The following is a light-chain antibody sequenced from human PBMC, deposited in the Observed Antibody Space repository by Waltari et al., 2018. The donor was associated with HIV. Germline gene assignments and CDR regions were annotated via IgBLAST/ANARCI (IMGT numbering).Light chain of an antibody. J-gene: IGLJ2*01. V-gene: IGLV2-14*03. CDR2: DVS. Sequence: QSALTQPASVSGSPGQSITISCTGTSRDMSGYNSVSWYQQRPGKAPQLMIYDVSNRPSGVSNRVAGSKSGNTPSLTISGLQAEDEADYYCSSYTSSSVGFGGGTKLTVL. CDR1: SRDMSGYNS. CDR3: SSYTSSSVG.